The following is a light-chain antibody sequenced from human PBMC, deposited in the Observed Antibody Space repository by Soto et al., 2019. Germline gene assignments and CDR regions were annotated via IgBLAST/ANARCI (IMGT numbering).Light chain of an antibody. CDR2: WAS. CDR1: QSVSTNNTND. CDR3: QQYYSPPVT. V-gene: IGKV4-1*01. Sequence: DIVMTQSPDSLAVSLGERATINCKSSQSVSTNNTNDLTWYQLKPGQTPRLLIFWASTRESGVPDRFTGSGSGTDFSLTISRLQAEDVAVYYCQQYYSPPVTFGGGTKVEIK. J-gene: IGKJ4*01.